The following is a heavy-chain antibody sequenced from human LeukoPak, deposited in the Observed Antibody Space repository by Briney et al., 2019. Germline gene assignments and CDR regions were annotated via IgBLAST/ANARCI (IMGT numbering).Heavy chain of an antibody. CDR1: GFTFSGDA. Sequence: GGSLRLSCAASGFTFSGDAMSWVRQAPGKGLEWVSAISGSGGSTYYADSVKGRFTISRDNSKNTLYLQMNSLRAEDTAVYYCESTYYDILTGFLWAFDIWGQGTMVTVFS. D-gene: IGHD3-9*01. V-gene: IGHV3-23*01. J-gene: IGHJ3*02. CDR3: ESTYYDILTGFLWAFDI. CDR2: ISGSGGST.